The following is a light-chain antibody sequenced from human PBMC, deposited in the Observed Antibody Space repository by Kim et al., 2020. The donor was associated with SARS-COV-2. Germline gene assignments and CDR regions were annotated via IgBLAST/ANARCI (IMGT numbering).Light chain of an antibody. Sequence: GGTVTLTCGLASGPVSSGHYPRRYQQTPGQAPRTLIYTTSTRASGVAERFSGSILGDKAALTISGAQAGDESDYYCVLYMGGGISVFGGGTQLTVL. CDR3: VLYMGGGISV. CDR2: TTS. J-gene: IGLJ3*02. V-gene: IGLV8-61*01. CDR1: SGPVSSGHY.